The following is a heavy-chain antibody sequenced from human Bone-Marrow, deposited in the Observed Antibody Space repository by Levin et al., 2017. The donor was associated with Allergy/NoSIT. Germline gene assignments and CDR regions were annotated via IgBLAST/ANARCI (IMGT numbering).Heavy chain of an antibody. CDR3: ARDLGDNLNDALRY. Sequence: GESLKISCAASGFIVSNNYMSWVRQAPGEGLEWVSVIYRDGSPYYADSVKGRFTISRDNSKNTLYLQMNSLRAEDTAVYYCARDLGDNLNDALRYWGQGTLVTVSS. D-gene: IGHD1-20*01. J-gene: IGHJ4*02. V-gene: IGHV3-53*01. CDR1: GFIVSNNY. CDR2: IYRDGSP.